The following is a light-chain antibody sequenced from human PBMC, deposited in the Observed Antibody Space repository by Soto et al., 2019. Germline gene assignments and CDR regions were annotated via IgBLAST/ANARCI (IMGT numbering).Light chain of an antibody. CDR2: GAS. CDR3: QQYNNWPRT. Sequence: MVATQSRATLSVSPGERATLSCRASQSVSSDLAWYHQKPGQAPRLLIYGASTRATGIPARFSGSGSGTEFTLSINSLQSEDFAVYYCQQYNNWPRTFGQGTKVDIK. CDR1: QSVSSD. J-gene: IGKJ1*01. V-gene: IGKV3-15*01.